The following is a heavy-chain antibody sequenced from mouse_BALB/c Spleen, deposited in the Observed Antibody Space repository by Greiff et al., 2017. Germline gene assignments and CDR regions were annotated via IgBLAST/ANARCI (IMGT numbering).Heavy chain of an antibody. D-gene: IGHD1-1*01. CDR2: ISSGSSTI. CDR1: GFTFSSFG. J-gene: IGHJ4*01. V-gene: IGHV5-17*02. CDR3: ARNSDYYGSSYPYYYAMDY. Sequence: DVHLVESGGGLVQPGGSRKLSCAASGFTFSSFGMHWVRQAPEKGLEWVAYISSGSSTIYYADTVKGRFTISRDNPKNTLFLQMTSLRSEDTAMYYCARNSDYYGSSYPYYYAMDYWGQGTSVTVSS.